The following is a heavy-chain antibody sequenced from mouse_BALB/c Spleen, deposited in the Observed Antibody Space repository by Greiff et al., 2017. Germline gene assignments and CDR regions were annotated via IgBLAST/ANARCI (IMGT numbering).Heavy chain of an antibody. CDR2: IWAGGST. CDR3: ARVRITKSYAMDY. V-gene: IGHV2-9*02. D-gene: IGHD2-4*01. J-gene: IGHJ4*01. Sequence: VKLMESGPGLVAPSQSLSITCTVSGFSLTSYGVHWVRQPPGKGLEWLGVIWAGGSTNYNSALMSRLSISKDNSKSQVFLKMNSLQTDDTAMYYCARVRITKSYAMDYWGQGTSVTVSS. CDR1: GFSLTSYG.